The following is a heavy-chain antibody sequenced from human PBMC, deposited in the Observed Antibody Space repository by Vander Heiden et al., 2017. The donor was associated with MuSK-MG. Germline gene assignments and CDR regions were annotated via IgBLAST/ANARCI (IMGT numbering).Heavy chain of an antibody. V-gene: IGHV3-30*02. J-gene: IGHJ4*02. CDR3: AKIWNRETPNY. CDR2: IRFDGSNT. Sequence: QAQLVQSGGGVVQPGGSLRLSCAASGFIFSDYGMHWVRQAPGKGLEWVSFIRFDGSNTYYADSVRGRFTISRDNFGNTLYLQMDSLTPEDTAVYYCAKIWNRETPNYWGQGSLVTVSS. CDR1: GFIFSDYG. D-gene: IGHD1-1*01.